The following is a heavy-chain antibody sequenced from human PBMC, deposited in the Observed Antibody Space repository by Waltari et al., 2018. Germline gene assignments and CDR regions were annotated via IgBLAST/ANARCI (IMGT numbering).Heavy chain of an antibody. D-gene: IGHD5-12*01. CDR1: GSSISSYY. V-gene: IGHV4-59*01. J-gene: IGHJ4*02. CDR2: IYYSGST. CDR3: ASRDGYNRLDY. Sequence: QVQLQESGPGLLKPSETLSLTCTVSGSSISSYYWSWIRQPPGKGLEWIGYIYYSGSTNYNPSHKSRVTISVDTSKNQFSLKLSSVTAADTAVYYCASRDGYNRLDYWGQGTLVTVSS.